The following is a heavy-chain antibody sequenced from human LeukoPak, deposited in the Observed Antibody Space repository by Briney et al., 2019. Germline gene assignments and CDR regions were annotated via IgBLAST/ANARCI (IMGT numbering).Heavy chain of an antibody. CDR2: IYYSGST. J-gene: IGHJ5*02. CDR3: ARVVPGSWYWFDP. V-gene: IGHV4-61*01. Sequence: SETLSLTCTVSGGSISSSTHYWSWIRQPPGKGLEWIGYIYYSGSTNYNPSLKSRVTISVDTSKNQFSLKLSSVTAADTAVYYCARVVPGSWYWFDPLGPGNPGHRLL. D-gene: IGHD6-13*01. CDR1: GGSISSSTHY.